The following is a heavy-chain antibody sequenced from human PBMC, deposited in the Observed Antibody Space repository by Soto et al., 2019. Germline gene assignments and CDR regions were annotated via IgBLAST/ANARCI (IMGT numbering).Heavy chain of an antibody. Sequence: EVQLLESGGGLVQPGGSLRLSCAASGFTFSSYAMSWVRQAPGKGLEWVSAISGSGGSTYYADSVKGRFTISRDNSKNTLYLQMTSLRAEHTAVYYCAKDLRRCIVVVITFLDYWGQGTLVTVFS. V-gene: IGHV3-23*01. J-gene: IGHJ4*02. D-gene: IGHD3-22*01. CDR2: ISGSGGST. CDR1: GFTFSSYA. CDR3: AKDLRRCIVVVITFLDY.